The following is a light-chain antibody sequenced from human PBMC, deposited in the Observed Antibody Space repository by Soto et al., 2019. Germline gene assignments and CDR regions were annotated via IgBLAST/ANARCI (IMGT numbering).Light chain of an antibody. V-gene: IGKV3-15*01. Sequence: EIVMTQSPATLSVSPGERVTLSCRASESISFNLAWYQQKPGQAPSLLMYGVFARATGIPARFSGSGSGTEFTLTISSLQSEVFAVYYCQQYSTWSSITFGQGTRLEIK. CDR3: QQYSTWSSIT. CDR1: ESISFN. CDR2: GVF. J-gene: IGKJ5*01.